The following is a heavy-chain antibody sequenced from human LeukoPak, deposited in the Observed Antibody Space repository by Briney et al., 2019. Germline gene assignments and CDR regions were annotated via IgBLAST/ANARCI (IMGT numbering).Heavy chain of an antibody. D-gene: IGHD5-12*01. V-gene: IGHV4-4*07. CDR2: IYTSGTT. J-gene: IGHJ3*02. Sequence: PSETLSLTCIVSGGSISSYSWTWIRQPAGEGLEWIGRIYTSGTTNYEPSLKSRATMSVDTSKNQFSLKLSSVTAADTAVYYCAGEAGGGYARAFDIWGQGKMVTVSS. CDR1: GGSISSYS. CDR3: AGEAGGGYARAFDI.